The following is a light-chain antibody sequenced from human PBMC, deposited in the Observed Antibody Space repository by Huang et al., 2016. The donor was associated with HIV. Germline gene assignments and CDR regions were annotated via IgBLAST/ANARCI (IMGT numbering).Light chain of an antibody. J-gene: IGKJ4*01. CDR1: QRVTSN. V-gene: IGKV3-11*01. Sequence: EIVLTQSPATLSLSPGERATLPCRASQRVTSNLAWYQQKPGQSPRLLIYDASNRATGIPARFSGSGSGTDFTLTISSLEPEDFAIYYCQQRSTWPLTFGGGTKVEIK. CDR3: QQRSTWPLT. CDR2: DAS.